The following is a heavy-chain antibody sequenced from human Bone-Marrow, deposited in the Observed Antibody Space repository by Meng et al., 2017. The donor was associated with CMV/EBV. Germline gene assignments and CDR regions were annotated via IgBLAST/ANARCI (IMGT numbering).Heavy chain of an antibody. Sequence: GESLKISCAASGFTFSSYSMNWVRQAPGKGLEWVSSISSSSSYIYYADSVKGRFTISRDNAKNSLYLQINSLRAEDTAVYYCARRPNIVGAKNFDLWGRGTLVTVSS. J-gene: IGHJ2*01. CDR1: GFTFSSYS. CDR3: ARRPNIVGAKNFDL. D-gene: IGHD1-26*01. V-gene: IGHV3-21*01. CDR2: ISSSSSYI.